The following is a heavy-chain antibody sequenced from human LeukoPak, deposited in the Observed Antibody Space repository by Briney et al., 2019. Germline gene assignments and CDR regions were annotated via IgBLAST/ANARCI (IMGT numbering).Heavy chain of an antibody. CDR2: IRGTGTTT. V-gene: IGHV3-23*01. CDR3: AKDGISGWYGNHFDY. Sequence: GGSLRLSCAASGFTFSSYAMNWVRQAPGKGVEWVSTIRGTGTTTYYADSVKGRFTISRDNSKNTLYLEISSLRVEDTAVYYCAKDGISGWYGNHFDYWGQGTLVTVSP. J-gene: IGHJ4*02. D-gene: IGHD6-19*01. CDR1: GFTFSSYA.